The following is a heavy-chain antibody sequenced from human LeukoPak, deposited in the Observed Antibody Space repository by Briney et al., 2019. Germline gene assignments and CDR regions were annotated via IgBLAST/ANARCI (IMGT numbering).Heavy chain of an antibody. V-gene: IGHV4-59*01. Sequence: SETLSLTCTVSGGSISSYYGSWIRQPPGKGLEWSWYIYYSVSTNYNPSLKSRATISVDTSKNQFSLKLSSVTAADTAVYYCARGSLYFYYYYMDVWGNGTPVTVSS. J-gene: IGHJ6*03. CDR2: IYYSVST. CDR1: GGSISSYY. CDR3: ARGSLYFYYYYMDV.